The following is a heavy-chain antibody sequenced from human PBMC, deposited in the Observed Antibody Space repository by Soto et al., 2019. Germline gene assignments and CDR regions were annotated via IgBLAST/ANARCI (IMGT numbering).Heavy chain of an antibody. CDR2: INA. CDR3: ARTRDSRGYSLFEF. CDR1: GYTFTSYA. J-gene: IGHJ4*02. D-gene: IGHD3-22*01. V-gene: IGHV1-3*01. Sequence: ASVKVSCKASGYTFTSYAMHWVRQAPGQRLEWMGWINAVKGRFTISRDNANNSLYLQMNSLRVEDTAVYYCARTRDSRGYSLFEFWGQGALVTVSS.